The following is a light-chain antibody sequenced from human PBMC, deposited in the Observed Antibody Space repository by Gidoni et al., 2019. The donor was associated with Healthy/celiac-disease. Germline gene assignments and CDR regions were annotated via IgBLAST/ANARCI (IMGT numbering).Light chain of an antibody. Sequence: QSALTPPASVSWSPGQSITISCTGTSSDVGGYNYVSWYQQHPGKAPKLMIYDVSNRPSGVSNRFSGSKSGNTASLTISGLQAEDEADYYCSSYTSSSTLGFGGGTKLTVL. V-gene: IGLV2-14*03. CDR2: DVS. CDR1: SSDVGGYNY. CDR3: SSYTSSSTLG. J-gene: IGLJ3*02.